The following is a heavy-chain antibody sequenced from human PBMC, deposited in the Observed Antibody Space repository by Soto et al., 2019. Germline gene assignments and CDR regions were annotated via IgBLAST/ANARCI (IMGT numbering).Heavy chain of an antibody. J-gene: IGHJ6*02. CDR2: INHSGST. Sequence: QVQLQQWGAGLLKPSETLSLTCAVYGGSFSGYYWSWIRQPPGKGLEWIGEINHSGSTNYNPSLKXRVTXXXXXXXXXXSLKLSSVTAADTAVYYCARGLYGYYYYYYGMDVWGQGTTVTVSS. CDR1: GGSFSGYY. V-gene: IGHV4-34*01. D-gene: IGHD2-8*01. CDR3: ARGLYGYYYYYYGMDV.